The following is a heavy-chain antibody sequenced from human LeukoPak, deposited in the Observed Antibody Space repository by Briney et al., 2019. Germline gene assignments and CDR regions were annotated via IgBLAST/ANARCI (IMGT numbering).Heavy chain of an antibody. V-gene: IGHV3-11*04. CDR3: VRESASTITRHFDY. J-gene: IGHJ4*02. CDR2: ISGSDSAI. Sequence: PGGSLRLSCVASGFTFSGYYMSWIRQAPGKGLEWVSYISGSDSAIYYADSVKGRFTISRDNAKNSLYLQMSSLRAEDTAVYYCVRESASTITRHFDYWGQGTLVTVSS. D-gene: IGHD4-11*01. CDR1: GFTFSGYY.